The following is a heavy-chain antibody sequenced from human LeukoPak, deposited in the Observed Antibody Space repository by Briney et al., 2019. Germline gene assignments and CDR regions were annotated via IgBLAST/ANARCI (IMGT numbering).Heavy chain of an antibody. V-gene: IGHV4-30-4*01. J-gene: IGHJ4*02. CDR2: IYYSGST. Sequence: SQTLSLTCTVSGGSISSGDYYWSWIRQPPGKGLEWIGYIYYSGSTYYNPSLQSRVIISVDTSKNQFSLKLTSVTAADTAVYYCARALYSMTTVTTAYWFDYWGQGTLVTVSS. CDR1: GGSISSGDYY. CDR3: ARALYSMTTVTTAYWFDY. D-gene: IGHD4-17*01.